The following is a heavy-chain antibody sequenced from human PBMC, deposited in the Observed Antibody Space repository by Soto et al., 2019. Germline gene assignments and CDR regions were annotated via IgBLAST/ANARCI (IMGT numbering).Heavy chain of an antibody. J-gene: IGHJ4*02. D-gene: IGHD6-19*01. CDR3: ARRFAVDYSDN. CDR1: GDSITSNSYF. CDR2: IYYSGTT. Sequence: SETLSLTCTVSGDSITSNSYFWAWIRQPPGKGLEWIGSIYYSGTTYYNPSLKSRVTISVDRSKNQFSLKLSSVTAADKAVYYCARRFAVDYSDNWGQGALVNVSS. V-gene: IGHV4-39*01.